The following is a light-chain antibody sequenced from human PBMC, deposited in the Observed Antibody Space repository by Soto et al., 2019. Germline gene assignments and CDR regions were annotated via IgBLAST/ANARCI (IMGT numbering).Light chain of an antibody. CDR1: SSNIGANYD. CDR3: QSYDDSLNSVI. V-gene: IGLV1-40*01. Sequence: QAVVTQPPSVSGAPGQRVTISCTGSSSNIGANYDVHWYHHLPGTAPKLLIYANTNRPSGVSDRFSGSKSGTSASLAITGLQAEDEGDFYCQSYDDSLNSVIFGGGTKVTVL. J-gene: IGLJ2*01. CDR2: ANT.